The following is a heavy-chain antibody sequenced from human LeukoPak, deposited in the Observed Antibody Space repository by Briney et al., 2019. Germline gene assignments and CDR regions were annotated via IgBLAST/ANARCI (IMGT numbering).Heavy chain of an antibody. D-gene: IGHD3-3*01. V-gene: IGHV5-51*01. J-gene: IGHJ5*02. Sequence: GESLKISCKGSGSSFTSYWIGWVRPMPGKGLEWMGIIYPGDSDTRYSPSFQGQVTISADKSISTAYLQWSSLKASDTAMYYCARTNADDFWSGYYLGWFDPWGQGTLVTVSS. CDR2: IYPGDSDT. CDR3: ARTNADDFWSGYYLGWFDP. CDR1: GSSFTSYW.